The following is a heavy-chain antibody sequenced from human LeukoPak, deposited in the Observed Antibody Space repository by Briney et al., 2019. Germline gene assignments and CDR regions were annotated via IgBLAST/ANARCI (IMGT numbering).Heavy chain of an antibody. D-gene: IGHD2-2*01. V-gene: IGHV1-2*02. CDR2: INPNSGGT. CDR1: GYTFTGYY. CDR3: ASRYCSSTSCKRTSAYYYYGMDA. Sequence: ASVKVSCKASGYTFTGYYMHWVRQAPGQGLEWMGWINPNSGGTNYAQKFQGRVTMTRDTSISTAYMELSRLRSDDTAVYYCASRYCSSTSCKRTSAYYYYGMDAWGQGTTVTVSS. J-gene: IGHJ6*02.